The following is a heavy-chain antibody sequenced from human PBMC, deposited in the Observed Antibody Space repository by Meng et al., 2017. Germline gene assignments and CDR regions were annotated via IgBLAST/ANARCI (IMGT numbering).Heavy chain of an antibody. V-gene: IGHV3-43D*03. CDR3: AKSYYYGSGSYVGGPFDY. Sequence: GGSLRLSCAASGFTFDDYAMHWVRQAPGKGLEWVSLISCDGGSTYYADSVKGRFTISRDNSKNSLYLQMNSLRAEDMALYYCAKSYYYGSGSYVGGPFDYWGQGTLVTVSS. CDR1: GFTFDDYA. J-gene: IGHJ4*02. CDR2: ISCDGGST. D-gene: IGHD3-10*01.